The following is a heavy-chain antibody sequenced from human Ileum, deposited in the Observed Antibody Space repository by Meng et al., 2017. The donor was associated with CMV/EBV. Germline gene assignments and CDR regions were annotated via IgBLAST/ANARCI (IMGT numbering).Heavy chain of an antibody. D-gene: IGHD3-9*01. J-gene: IGHJ4*02. Sequence: SQTLSLTCAISGDSVSRDTVGWNWIRKSPSRGLEWLGRTYYRSRWLVEYEPSVRSRIRIDADTSKNEVSLRLESVTPEDTAVYYCARRHFTGWYYLDSWGQGTLVTVSS. CDR1: GDSVSRDTVG. V-gene: IGHV6-1*01. CDR3: ARRHFTGWYYLDS. CDR2: TYYRSRWLV.